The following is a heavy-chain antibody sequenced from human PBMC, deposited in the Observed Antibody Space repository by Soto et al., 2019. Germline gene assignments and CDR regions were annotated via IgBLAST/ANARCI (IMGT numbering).Heavy chain of an antibody. CDR1: GYTFTGYY. CDR3: ARESKRYDSNWGVGY. Sequence: QVQLVQSGAEVKKPGASVKVSCKASGYTFTGYYMHWVRQAPGQGLEGMGWINPNSGGTNYAQKFQGWVTMTRDTSINTGYIEMSRLRSDDTNVYYCARESKRYDSNWGVGYWGQGTLVTVSS. V-gene: IGHV1-2*04. J-gene: IGHJ4*02. CDR2: INPNSGGT. D-gene: IGHD7-27*01.